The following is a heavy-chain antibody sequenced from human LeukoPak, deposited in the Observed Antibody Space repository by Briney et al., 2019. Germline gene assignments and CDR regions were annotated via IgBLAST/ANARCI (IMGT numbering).Heavy chain of an antibody. CDR3: ATTPRGYHYYMDV. D-gene: IGHD3-10*01. Sequence: SETLSLTCAVYGGSFSGYNWSWIRQPPGKGLEWIGSIYYSGSTYYNPSLESRVTISVDTSKSQFSLKLSSVTAADTAVYYCATTPRGYHYYMDVWGKGTTVTVSS. V-gene: IGHV4-34*01. J-gene: IGHJ6*03. CDR1: GGSFSGYN. CDR2: IYYSGST.